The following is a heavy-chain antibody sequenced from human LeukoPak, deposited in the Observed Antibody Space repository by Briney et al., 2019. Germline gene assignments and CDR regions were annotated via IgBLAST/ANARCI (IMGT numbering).Heavy chain of an antibody. CDR1: GFTFSSSS. CDR2: ISSSSYI. J-gene: IGHJ6*02. CDR3: ARENRITIFGVVPTVGYYGMDV. V-gene: IGHV3-21*01. Sequence: GGSLRLSCAASGFTFSSSSMNWVRQAPGKGLEWVSSISSSSYIYYADSVKGRFTISRDNAKNSLYLQMSSLRAEDTAVYYCARENRITIFGVVPTVGYYGMDVWGQGTTVTVSS. D-gene: IGHD3-3*01.